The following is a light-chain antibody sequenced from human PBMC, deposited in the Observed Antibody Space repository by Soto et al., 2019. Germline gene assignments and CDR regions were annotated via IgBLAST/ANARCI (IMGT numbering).Light chain of an antibody. V-gene: IGKV3-20*01. Sequence: ELVLTQSPGTLSLSPGDSAALSCKASQIGSGNYLSWYQQKSGQAPRLLIYATSTRAPGIPNRFSGSGSATVFSLIISRLEPEDSAVYYCQHFGSPQWTFGRGTKVDI. CDR3: QHFGSPQWT. CDR1: QIGSGNY. J-gene: IGKJ1*01. CDR2: ATS.